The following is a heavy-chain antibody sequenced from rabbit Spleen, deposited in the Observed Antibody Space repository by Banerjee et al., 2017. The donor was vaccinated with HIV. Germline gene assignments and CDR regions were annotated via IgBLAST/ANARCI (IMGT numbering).Heavy chain of an antibody. Sequence: QSLEESGGGLVKPGASLTLTCKASGFSLNSGYDMCWVRQAPGKGLEWIACISAGTSGSTYYASWAKGRFTISKTSSTTVTLQMTSLTAADTAAYFCARDGYSRGWGIILYYFNLWGQGTLVTVS. D-gene: IGHD4-1*01. V-gene: IGHV1S40*01. J-gene: IGHJ4*01. CDR1: GFSLNSGYD. CDR3: ARDGYSRGWGIILYYFNL. CDR2: ISAGTSGST.